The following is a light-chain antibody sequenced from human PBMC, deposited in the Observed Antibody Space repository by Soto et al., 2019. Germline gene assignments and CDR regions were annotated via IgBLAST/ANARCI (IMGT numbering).Light chain of an antibody. CDR2: ENN. V-gene: IGLV6-57*04. Sequence: NSMLTQPHSVSESPGKTLSISCTRSSGSIANNYVQWYQQRPGSAPTTVIYENNQRLSGVPDRFSGSTDGSSNSASLTISGLQTEDEADYYCQSYDSDFVVFGGGTKVTVL. J-gene: IGLJ2*01. CDR3: QSYDSDFVV. CDR1: SGSIANNY.